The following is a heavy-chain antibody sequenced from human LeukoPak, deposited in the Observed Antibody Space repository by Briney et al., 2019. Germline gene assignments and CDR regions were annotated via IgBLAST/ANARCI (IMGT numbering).Heavy chain of an antibody. CDR1: GFTFSTYS. CDR3: ARVGDSSNWYNHYYYMDG. CDR2: ISTSSNYI. Sequence: PGGSLRLSCVASGFTFSTYSMNWVRQAPGKGLEWVSFISTSSNYIYYADSVKGRFTISRDNAKHSLYLQMNSLRAEDTAVYYCARVGDSSNWYNHYYYMDGWGKGTTVTVSS. D-gene: IGHD6-13*01. J-gene: IGHJ6*03. V-gene: IGHV3-21*01.